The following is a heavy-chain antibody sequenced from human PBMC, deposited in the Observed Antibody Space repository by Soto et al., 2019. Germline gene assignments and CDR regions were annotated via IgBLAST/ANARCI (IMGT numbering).Heavy chain of an antibody. Sequence: GASVKVSCKASGYTFTSYAMHWVRQAPGQRLEWMGWINAGNGNTKYSQKFQGRVTITRDTSASTAYMELSSLRSEDTAVYYCASGKISSTSSNWFDPWGQGTLVTVSS. CDR2: INAGNGNT. V-gene: IGHV1-3*01. CDR3: ASGKISSTSSNWFDP. D-gene: IGHD2-2*01. CDR1: GYTFTSYA. J-gene: IGHJ5*02.